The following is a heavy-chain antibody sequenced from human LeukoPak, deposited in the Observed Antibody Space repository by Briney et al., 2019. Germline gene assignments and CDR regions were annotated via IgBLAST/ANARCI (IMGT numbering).Heavy chain of an antibody. V-gene: IGHV3-21*01. CDR3: ARDLDYSTGFDY. D-gene: IGHD4-11*01. Sequence: GGSLRLSCAASGFTFSSYSMNWVRQAPGKGLEWVSSISGSSTYIYYADSVKGRFTISRDIANSLLYLQMNSLRADDTAVYYCARDLDYSTGFDYWGQGTLVTVSS. CDR1: GFTFSSYS. CDR2: ISGSSTYI. J-gene: IGHJ4*02.